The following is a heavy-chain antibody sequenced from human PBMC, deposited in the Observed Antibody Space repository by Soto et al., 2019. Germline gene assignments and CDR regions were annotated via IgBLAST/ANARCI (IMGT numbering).Heavy chain of an antibody. J-gene: IGHJ4*02. D-gene: IGHD1-26*01. CDR3: ARDAASKSGSYFDY. CDR1: GYTFTGYY. CDR2: INPNSGGT. V-gene: IGHV1-2*04. Sequence: ASVKVSCKASGYTFTGYYMHWVRQAPGQGLEWMGWINPNSGGTNYAQKFQGWVTMTRDTSISTACMELSRLRSDDTAVYYCARDAASKSGSYFDYWGQGTLVTVSS.